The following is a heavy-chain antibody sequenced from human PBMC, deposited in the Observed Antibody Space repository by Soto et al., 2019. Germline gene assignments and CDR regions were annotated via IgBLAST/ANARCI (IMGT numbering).Heavy chain of an antibody. J-gene: IGHJ3*02. Sequence: FGPTLVNPTQTLTLTCSFSGFSLSTSGVGVGWIRQPPGKALEWLAHIYWSGDEHYRPSLKSRLSITKDTAKNQVVLTMTNMDPVDTATYYCARGLAALPVFAFDIWGQGTMVTVSS. CDR2: IYWSGDE. V-gene: IGHV2-5*01. D-gene: IGHD6-6*01. CDR1: GFSLSTSGVG. CDR3: ARGLAALPVFAFDI.